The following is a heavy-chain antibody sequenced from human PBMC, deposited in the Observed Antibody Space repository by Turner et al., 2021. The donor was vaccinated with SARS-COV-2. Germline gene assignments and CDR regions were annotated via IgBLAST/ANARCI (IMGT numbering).Heavy chain of an antibody. CDR2: LDSEETNA. J-gene: IGHJ4*02. V-gene: IGHV3-74*01. Sequence: EQYLVQSGGGFVQPGGSMRVYCAASGFTFSSYWMHWVRQVPGKGLVWVSHLDSEETNAAYADYVKGGFTISRDNTKNTLYLKMNSLRAEDTAVYFCAALAAPRDYWGQGTQVTVSS. CDR1: GFTFSSYW. D-gene: IGHD2-15*01. CDR3: AALAAPRDY.